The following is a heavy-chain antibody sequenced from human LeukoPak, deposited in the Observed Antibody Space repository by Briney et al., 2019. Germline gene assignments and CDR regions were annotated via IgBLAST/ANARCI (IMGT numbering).Heavy chain of an antibody. Sequence: LRLSCAASGFTFSDYNMRWIRQPPGKGLEWIGYIYYSGSANYNPSLKSRVSISVDTSNNHFSLKLSSVTAADTAVYYCARGRNYYDSLGYYFGVRYYFDYWGPGTLVTVSS. J-gene: IGHJ4*02. V-gene: IGHV4-59*12. D-gene: IGHD3-22*01. CDR2: IYYSGSA. CDR3: ARGRNYYDSLGYYFGVRYYFDY. CDR1: GFTFSDYN.